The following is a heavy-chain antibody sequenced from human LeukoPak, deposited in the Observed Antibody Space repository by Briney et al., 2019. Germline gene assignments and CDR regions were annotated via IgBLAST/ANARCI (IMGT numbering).Heavy chain of an antibody. CDR3: AKQQWELLPSDY. Sequence: GGSLRLSCAASGFTFSSYAMSWVRQAPGKGLEWVSAISGSGGSTYYADSVRGRFTISRDNSKNTLYLQMNSLRAEGTAVYYCAKQQWELLPSDYWGQGTLVTASS. V-gene: IGHV3-23*01. CDR1: GFTFSSYA. CDR2: ISGSGGST. D-gene: IGHD1-26*01. J-gene: IGHJ4*02.